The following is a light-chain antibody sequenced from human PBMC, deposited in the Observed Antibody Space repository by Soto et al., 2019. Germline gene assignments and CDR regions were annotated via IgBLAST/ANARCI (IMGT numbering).Light chain of an antibody. CDR2: AAS. J-gene: IGKJ4*01. V-gene: IGKV1-8*01. Sequence: AIRMTQSPSSFSASTGDRVTITCRASQGISSYLAWYQQKPGKAPRLLIYAASTLQSGIPSRFSGSGSGTDFTLTISCLQAEEVATYYCQQYYRYPPITFGGGTQGEIK. CDR1: QGISSY. CDR3: QQYYRYPPIT.